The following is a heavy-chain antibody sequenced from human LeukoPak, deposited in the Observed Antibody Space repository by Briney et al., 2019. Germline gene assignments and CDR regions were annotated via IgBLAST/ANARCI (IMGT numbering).Heavy chain of an antibody. J-gene: IGHJ6*03. V-gene: IGHV3-30*02. CDR2: IRYDGSNK. Sequence: PGGSLRLSCAASGFTFSRHSINWVRQAPGKGLEWVAFIRYDGSNKYYADSVKGRFTISRDNSKNTLYLQMNSLRAEDTAVYYCAKGADYVWGSYRKYYMDVWGKGTTVTIS. CDR3: AKGADYVWGSYRKYYMDV. CDR1: GFTFSRHS. D-gene: IGHD3-16*02.